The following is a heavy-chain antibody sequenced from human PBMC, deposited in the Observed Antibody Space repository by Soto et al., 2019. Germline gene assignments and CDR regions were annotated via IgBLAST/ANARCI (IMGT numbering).Heavy chain of an antibody. V-gene: IGHV4-4*02. CDR3: ASSKRPTVLVDY. Sequence: QVQLQESGPGLVKPSGTLSLTCAVSGDSINSSNLWCWVRQPPGKGLVWIGEIYHSGTINYNPSLKSRISISLDKSKNQSSLKLTSVTAADTAVYFCASSKRPTVLVDYWGQGALVTASS. J-gene: IGHJ4*02. CDR2: IYHSGTI. CDR1: GDSINSSNL. D-gene: IGHD2-8*02.